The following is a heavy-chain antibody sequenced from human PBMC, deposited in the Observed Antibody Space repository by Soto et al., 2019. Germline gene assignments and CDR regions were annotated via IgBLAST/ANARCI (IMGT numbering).Heavy chain of an antibody. V-gene: IGHV3-11*01. CDR2: ISSSGSTI. CDR1: GFTFSDYY. Sequence: QVQLVESGGGLVKPGGSLSLSCAASGFTFSDYYMSWIRQAPGKGREWVSYISSSGSTIYYADSVKGRFTISRDNAKNSLYLQMNSLRAEDTAVYYCARDRGTGTTPYYYYYGMDVWGQGTTVTVSS. D-gene: IGHD1-1*01. J-gene: IGHJ6*02. CDR3: ARDRGTGTTPYYYYYGMDV.